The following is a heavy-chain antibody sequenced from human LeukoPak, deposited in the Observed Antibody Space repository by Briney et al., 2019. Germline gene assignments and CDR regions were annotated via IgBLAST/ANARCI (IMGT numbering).Heavy chain of an antibody. J-gene: IGHJ4*02. V-gene: IGHV3-11*04. CDR2: ISVSGTTM. Sequence: GGSLRLSCATSGFTFTDYYMSWIRQAPGKGLEWVSYISVSGTTMYYADSVKGRFTLSRDNSKNTLYLQMNSLRAEELAVYYCAKGGYYDSSDYTYFDSWGQGTLVTVSS. D-gene: IGHD3-22*01. CDR3: AKGGYYDSSDYTYFDS. CDR1: GFTFTDYY.